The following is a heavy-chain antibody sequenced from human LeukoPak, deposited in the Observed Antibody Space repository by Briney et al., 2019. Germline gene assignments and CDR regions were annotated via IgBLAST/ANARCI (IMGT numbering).Heavy chain of an antibody. D-gene: IGHD2-2*01. Sequence: ASVKVSCKASGYTFTSYGISWVRQAPGQGLEWMGWISAYNGNTNYAQKLQGRVTMTTDTSTSTAYMELRSLRSDDTAVYYCARDTPAQNYYYMDVWGKGTTVTISS. V-gene: IGHV1-18*01. CDR1: GYTFTSYG. CDR3: ARDTPAQNYYYMDV. CDR2: ISAYNGNT. J-gene: IGHJ6*03.